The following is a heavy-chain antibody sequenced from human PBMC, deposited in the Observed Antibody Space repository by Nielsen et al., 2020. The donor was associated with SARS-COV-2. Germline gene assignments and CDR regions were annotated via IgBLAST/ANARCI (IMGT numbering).Heavy chain of an antibody. CDR3: AKDRDSSSSGALS. CDR2: ISYDGSNK. V-gene: IGHV3-30*18. CDR1: GFTFSSYG. D-gene: IGHD6-6*01. Sequence: GESLKISCAASGFTFSSYGMHWVRQAPGKGLEWVAVISYDGSNKYYADSVKGRFTISRDNSKNTLYLQMNSLRAEDTAVYYCAKDRDSSSSGALSWGQGTLVTVSS. J-gene: IGHJ5*02.